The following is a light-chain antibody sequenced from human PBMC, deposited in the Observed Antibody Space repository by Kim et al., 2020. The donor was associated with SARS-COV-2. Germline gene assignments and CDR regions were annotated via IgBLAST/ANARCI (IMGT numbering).Light chain of an antibody. CDR3: HQYGTSPET. V-gene: IGKV3-20*01. Sequence: ENVLTRSPGTLSLSPGERATLSCRASQSVSSNFLAWYQQKAGQAPRLLIYSASSRASGIPDRFSGSGSGTDFTLTISTLEPEDFAVYYCHQYGTSPETFGQGTKLEI. CDR2: SAS. J-gene: IGKJ1*01. CDR1: QSVSSNF.